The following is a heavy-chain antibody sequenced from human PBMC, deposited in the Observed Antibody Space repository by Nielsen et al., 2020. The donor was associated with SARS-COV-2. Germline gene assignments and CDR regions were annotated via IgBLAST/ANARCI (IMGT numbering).Heavy chain of an antibody. CDR3: ARDNWGRMDV. V-gene: IGHV3-66*01. CDR2: IYTDGST. D-gene: IGHD7-27*01. CDR1: GFTFSMWN. J-gene: IGHJ6*02. Sequence: GESLKISCAASGFTFSMWNMNWVRQAPGKGLDWVSVIYTDGSTSHADSVKGRFTISRDNSKNTLYLQMNSLRAEDTAVYYCARDNWGRMDVWGQGTTVTVSS.